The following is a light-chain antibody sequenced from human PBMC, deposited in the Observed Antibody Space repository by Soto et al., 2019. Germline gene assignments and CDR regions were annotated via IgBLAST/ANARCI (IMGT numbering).Light chain of an antibody. J-gene: IGKJ4*01. V-gene: IGKV1-13*02. Sequence: AIQLTQSPSSLSASVGDRVTITCRASQGISSALAWYQQKPGKAPKLLIYDASSLESGVPSRFSGIGSGTDFTLTISGLQPEDFQNYYCQHFNSYPLTFGGGTKVEIK. CDR2: DAS. CDR1: QGISSA. CDR3: QHFNSYPLT.